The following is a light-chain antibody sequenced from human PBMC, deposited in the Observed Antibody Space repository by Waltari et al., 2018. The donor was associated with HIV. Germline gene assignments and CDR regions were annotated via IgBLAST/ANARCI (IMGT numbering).Light chain of an antibody. Sequence: EIVITQTPATLSVSPGERATLSCRASQTVRSNLAWYQQKPGQAPRLLIYDASTRATGIPARFSGSGSGTEFSLTISSLQSEDFALYYCQQYNNWWTFGQGTKVEIK. CDR3: QQYNNWWT. J-gene: IGKJ1*01. CDR2: DAS. V-gene: IGKV3-15*01. CDR1: QTVRSN.